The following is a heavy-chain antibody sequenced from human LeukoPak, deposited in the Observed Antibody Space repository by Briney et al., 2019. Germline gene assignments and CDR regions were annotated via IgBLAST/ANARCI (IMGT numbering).Heavy chain of an antibody. Sequence: PGGSLRLSCAASGFTFSTFWMSWVRQAPGKGLEWVSSISYRSSDIEYADSVKGRFTISRDNAKQSLYLQMNSLRAEDTAVYYCARVYSSSWFSGYLYMDVWGTGTTVTVSS. D-gene: IGHD6-13*01. CDR1: GFTFSTFW. J-gene: IGHJ6*03. V-gene: IGHV3-21*01. CDR2: ISYRSSDI. CDR3: ARVYSSSWFSGYLYMDV.